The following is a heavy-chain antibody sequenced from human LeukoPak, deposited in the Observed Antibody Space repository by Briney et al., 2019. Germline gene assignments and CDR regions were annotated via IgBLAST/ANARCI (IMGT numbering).Heavy chain of an antibody. D-gene: IGHD3-22*01. CDR2: FDPEDGET. CDR1: GYTLTELS. V-gene: IGHV1-24*01. Sequence: ASVTVSCKVSGYTLTELSMHWVRQAPGKGLEWLGGFDPEDGETIYAQMFQGRVTMTEDTSTDTAYMELSSLRSEDTAVYYCATASTYYSGDAFDIWGQGTMVTVSS. J-gene: IGHJ3*02. CDR3: ATASTYYSGDAFDI.